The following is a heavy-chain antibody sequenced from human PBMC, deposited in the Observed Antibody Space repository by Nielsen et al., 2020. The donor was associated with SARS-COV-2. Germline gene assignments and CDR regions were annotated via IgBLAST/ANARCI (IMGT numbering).Heavy chain of an antibody. CDR3: ARGLLWFGELTAQAEHFQY. V-gene: IGHV3-9*01. D-gene: IGHD3-10*01. J-gene: IGHJ1*01. CDR1: GFTFHDFG. Sequence: SLKISCTASGFTFHDFGMHWVRQAPGKGLEWVSGVSWNSDRIVYADSVKGRFTISRDNAKNSLYLQMNSLRGEDTAMYYCARGLLWFGELTAQAEHFQYWGQGTSVIVSS. CDR2: VSWNSDRI.